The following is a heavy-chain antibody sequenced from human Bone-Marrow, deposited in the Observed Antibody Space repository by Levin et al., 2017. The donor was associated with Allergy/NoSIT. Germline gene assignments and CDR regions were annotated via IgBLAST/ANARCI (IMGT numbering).Heavy chain of an antibody. CDR3: ARQIVLMVYAISRTNYFDY. CDR1: GGSISSSSYY. J-gene: IGHJ4*02. CDR2: IYYSGST. Sequence: PSETLSLTCTVSGGSISSSSYYWGWIRQPPGKGLEWIGSIYYSGSTYYNPSLKSRVTISVDTSKNQFSLKLSSVTAADTAVYYCARQIVLMVYAISRTNYFDYWGQGTLVTVSS. V-gene: IGHV4-39*01. D-gene: IGHD2-8*01.